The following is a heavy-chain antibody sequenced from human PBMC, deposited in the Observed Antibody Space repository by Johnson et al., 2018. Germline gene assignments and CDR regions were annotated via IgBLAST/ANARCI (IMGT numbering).Heavy chain of an antibody. D-gene: IGHD4-17*01. J-gene: IGHJ6*02. CDR3: ARVETTVTTYGRDV. V-gene: IGHV3-30*03. Sequence: VQLLESGGGVVQPGRSLRLSCAASGFTFSAYGMHWVRQAPGKGLQWVAVISYDGSNKYYADSVKGRFTISRDNSKNTLYLQMNSLRAEATAVYYCARVETTVTTYGRDVWGQGTAVTVSS. CDR2: ISYDGSNK. CDR1: GFTFSAYG.